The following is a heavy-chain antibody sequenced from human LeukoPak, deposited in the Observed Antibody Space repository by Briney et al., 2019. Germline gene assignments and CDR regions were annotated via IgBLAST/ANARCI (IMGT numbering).Heavy chain of an antibody. V-gene: IGHV1-18*01. J-gene: IGHJ4*02. CDR1: GYTFTNYA. CDR3: ARVPHYDFWSGYYPFDY. Sequence: ASVKVSCKASGYTFTNYAITWVRQAPGQGLEWMGGISAHSGNTNYAQKLQGRVTLTTDTSATTVYMELRSLRSDDTAVYYCARVPHYDFWSGYYPFDYWGQGTLVTVSS. CDR2: ISAHSGNT. D-gene: IGHD3-3*01.